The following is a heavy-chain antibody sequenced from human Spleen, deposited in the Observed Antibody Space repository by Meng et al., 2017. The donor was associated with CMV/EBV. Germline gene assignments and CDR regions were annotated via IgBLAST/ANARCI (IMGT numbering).Heavy chain of an antibody. Sequence: GESLKISCAASGFTFSSYGIHWVRQAPGKGLEWVAFIHYDGNREYYVDSVKGRFTISRDNSKNTLYLQMKSLRTEDTALYYCARWGDIVGGNYWGQGTLVTVSS. V-gene: IGHV3-30*02. CDR1: GFTFSSYG. D-gene: IGHD2-15*01. CDR2: IHYDGNRE. J-gene: IGHJ4*02. CDR3: ARWGDIVGGNY.